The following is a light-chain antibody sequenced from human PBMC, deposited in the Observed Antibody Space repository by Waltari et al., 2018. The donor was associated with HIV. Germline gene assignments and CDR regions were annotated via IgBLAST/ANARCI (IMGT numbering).Light chain of an antibody. CDR3: QQYNNWPPWT. V-gene: IGKV3-15*01. Sequence: VMTQSPATLSVSPGDRATLSCRASQTVSTNLALYQQKPGQAPRLLIYDAATRATGIPARFSGSGSGTEFTLTITSLQSEDSAIYYCQQYNNWPPWTFGQGTKVEIK. CDR1: QTVSTN. J-gene: IGKJ1*01. CDR2: DAA.